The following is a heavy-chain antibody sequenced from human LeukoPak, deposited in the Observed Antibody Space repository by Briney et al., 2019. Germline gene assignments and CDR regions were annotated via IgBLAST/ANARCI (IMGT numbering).Heavy chain of an antibody. J-gene: IGHJ4*02. D-gene: IGHD3-22*01. CDR3: ATLPYYYDSSGSYYFDY. CDR1: GFIFNSYG. V-gene: IGHV3-30*02. CDR2: IRYDGSNK. Sequence: GGSLRLSCAASGFIFNSYGMHWVRQAPGKGLEWVAFIRYDGSNKYYADSVKGRFTISRDNSKNTLYLQMNSLRVEDTAVYYCATLPYYYDSSGSYYFDYWGQGTLATVSS.